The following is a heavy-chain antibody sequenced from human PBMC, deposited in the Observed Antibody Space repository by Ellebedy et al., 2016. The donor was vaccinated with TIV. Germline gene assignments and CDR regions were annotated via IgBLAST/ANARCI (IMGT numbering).Heavy chain of an antibody. D-gene: IGHD5-12*01. CDR1: GYTFTSYG. Sequence: KVSCKASGYTFTSYGISWVRQMPGKGLEWMGRIDPSDSYTNYSPSFQGHVTISADKSISTAYLQWSSLKASDTAMYYCARTPVDIVATINLLDYWGQGTLVTVSS. CDR2: IDPSDSYT. CDR3: ARTPVDIVATINLLDY. J-gene: IGHJ4*02. V-gene: IGHV5-10-1*01.